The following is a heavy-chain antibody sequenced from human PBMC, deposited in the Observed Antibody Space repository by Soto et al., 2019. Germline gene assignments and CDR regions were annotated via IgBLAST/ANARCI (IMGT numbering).Heavy chain of an antibody. D-gene: IGHD1-7*01. Sequence: QEQLVESGGGVVQPGRSLRLSCAASGSIFFGYGMHWVRQAPGKGLEWVAVIWLDGSNKYYADSVKGRFTISRDNSKNMLYLQMDSLRAEDTAVYYCAREGIGGTAFRGFCDYWGQGTLVTVSS. J-gene: IGHJ4*02. CDR1: GSIFFGYG. CDR2: IWLDGSNK. CDR3: AREGIGGTAFRGFCDY. V-gene: IGHV3-33*01.